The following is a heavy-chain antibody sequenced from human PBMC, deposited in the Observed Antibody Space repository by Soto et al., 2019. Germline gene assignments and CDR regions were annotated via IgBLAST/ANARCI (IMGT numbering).Heavy chain of an antibody. J-gene: IGHJ4*02. CDR1: GFTFSSYS. CDR2: ISSSSSYI. Sequence: VQLVESGGGVVQPGGSLRLSCAASGFTFSSYSMHWVRQAPGKGLEWVSAISSSSSYIYYADSVNGRFTISRDKAKNSLYLKMNSLSAEDRAVYYGAIERFCDYWGQGTLVTVSS. D-gene: IGHD3-10*01. CDR3: AIERFCDY. V-gene: IGHV3-21*01.